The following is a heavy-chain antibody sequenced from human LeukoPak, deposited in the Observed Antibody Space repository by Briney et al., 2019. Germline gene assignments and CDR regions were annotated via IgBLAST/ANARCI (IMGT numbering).Heavy chain of an antibody. D-gene: IGHD1-26*01. J-gene: IGHJ4*02. Sequence: GGSLRLSCAASGFTFSSYGMHWVRQAPGKGLEWVANIKQDGSEKYYVDSVKGRFTISRDNAKNSLYLQMNSLRAEDTAVYYCARDRYSGSYRGPSGGFDYWGQGTLVTVSS. CDR3: ARDRYSGSYRGPSGGFDY. CDR2: IKQDGSEK. CDR1: GFTFSSYG. V-gene: IGHV3-7*03.